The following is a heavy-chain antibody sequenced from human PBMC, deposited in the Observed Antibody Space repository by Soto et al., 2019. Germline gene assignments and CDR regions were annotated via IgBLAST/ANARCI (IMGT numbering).Heavy chain of an antibody. CDR1: GFTFSSYS. CDR2: ISSSSSYI. J-gene: IGHJ4*02. Sequence: EVQLVESGGGLVKPGGSLRLSCAASGFTFSSYSMNWVRQAPGKGLEWVSYISSSSSYIYYADSVKGRFTISRDNAKNSLYLQMNSLRAEDTAVYYCARVGSGSYGSLGYWGQGTLVTVSS. V-gene: IGHV3-21*01. CDR3: ARVGSGSYGSLGY. D-gene: IGHD1-26*01.